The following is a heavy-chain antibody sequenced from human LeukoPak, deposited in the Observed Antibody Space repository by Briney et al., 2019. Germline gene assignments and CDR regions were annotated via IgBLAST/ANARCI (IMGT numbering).Heavy chain of an antibody. J-gene: IGHJ3*01. Sequence: GGSLRLSCAASGFIFSTNDMSWVRQTPGEGLEWVSAISGRTGATYYTDSVRGRFTISRDNSKNTLYLQMHSLRAEDTAIYFCAKGGYFAFDFWGQGTTVIVSS. V-gene: IGHV3-23*01. CDR1: GFIFSTND. CDR3: AKGGYFAFDF. CDR2: ISGRTGAT. D-gene: IGHD2-2*03.